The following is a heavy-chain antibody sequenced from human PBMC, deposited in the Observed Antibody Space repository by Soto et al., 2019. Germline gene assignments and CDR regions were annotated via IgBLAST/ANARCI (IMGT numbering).Heavy chain of an antibody. CDR2: ISDSGRT. V-gene: IGHV4-31*03. J-gene: IGHJ4*02. CDR3: ARIEGYYRDFDY. CDR1: GGPINSGGYY. Sequence: SETLSLTCTVSGGPINSGGYYWSWIRQLPGKGLEWIGYISDSGRTFYNPSLKSRVTILLHTSKRQSSLKLSPVTAADTAIYYCARIEGYYRDFDYWGQGTLVTVSS. D-gene: IGHD3-3*01.